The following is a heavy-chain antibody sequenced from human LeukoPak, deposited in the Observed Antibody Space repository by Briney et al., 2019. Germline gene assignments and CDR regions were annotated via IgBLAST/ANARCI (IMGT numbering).Heavy chain of an antibody. Sequence: GGSLRLSCAASGFTFSSYGMHWVRQAPGKGLEWVAFIRYDGSNKYYADSVKGRFTISRDNSKNTLYLQMNSLRAEDTAVYYCAKARIYRDYYDSSGYYPDFDYWGQGTLVTVSS. CDR2: IRYDGSNK. CDR3: AKARIYRDYYDSSGYYPDFDY. CDR1: GFTFSSYG. V-gene: IGHV3-30*02. D-gene: IGHD3-22*01. J-gene: IGHJ4*02.